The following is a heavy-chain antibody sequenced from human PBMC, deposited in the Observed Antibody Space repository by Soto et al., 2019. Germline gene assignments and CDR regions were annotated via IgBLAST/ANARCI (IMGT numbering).Heavy chain of an antibody. V-gene: IGHV4-30-2*01. J-gene: IGHJ3*01. CDR1: GGAISSGTYS. Sequence: PSETLSLTCAVSGGAISSGTYSWTWIRRPPGEGLEWIGSISHSDTTYYNPSLKSRVTISVDRSKFQFSLNLTSVTAADTAVYFCARRGDFGGFDAWGQGSMVTVSS. CDR3: ARRGDFGGFDA. CDR2: ISHSDTT. D-gene: IGHD4-17*01.